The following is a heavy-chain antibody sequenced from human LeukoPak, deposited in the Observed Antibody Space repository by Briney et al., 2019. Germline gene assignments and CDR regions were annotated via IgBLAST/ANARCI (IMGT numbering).Heavy chain of an antibody. CDR3: AHRRRDYSQNYFDP. CDR1: GFSLSTSGVG. J-gene: IGHJ5*02. D-gene: IGHD4-11*01. Sequence: SGPTLVNPTQTLTLTCTFSGFSLSTSGVGVGWVRQPPGKALEWLALIYGNGDKRYSPSLKSRLTITKDTSKNQVVLTVTDMDPVDTATYYCAHRRRDYSQNYFDPWGQGTLVTVSS. CDR2: IYGNGDK. V-gene: IGHV2-5*01.